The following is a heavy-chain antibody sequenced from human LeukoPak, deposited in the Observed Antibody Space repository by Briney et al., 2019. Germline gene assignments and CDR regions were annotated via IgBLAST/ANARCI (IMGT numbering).Heavy chain of an antibody. CDR3: ATETIGRHYDY. V-gene: IGHV3-21*01. CDR2: IGPTGTDR. Sequence: GGSLRLSCADSGFTFSSCGFNWVRQAPGKGLEWVSSIGPTGTDRYYADSVRGRFTISRDSAKNSMYLQMDSLRDEDTAVYYCATETIGRHYDYWGQGTLLTVSS. J-gene: IGHJ4*02. D-gene: IGHD1-14*01. CDR1: GFTFSSCG.